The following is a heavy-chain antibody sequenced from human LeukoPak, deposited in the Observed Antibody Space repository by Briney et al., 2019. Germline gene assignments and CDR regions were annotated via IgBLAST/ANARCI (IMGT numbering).Heavy chain of an antibody. CDR1: DGSISIYY. CDR2: IYNSGSST. CDR3: VRDRELTY. J-gene: IGHJ4*02. Sequence: PSETLSLTCTVSDGSISIYYWNWIRQPPGKGLEWIGYIYNSGSSTTYNPSLQSRVTISVDMSKNQFSLRLSSVTAADTAVYFCVRDRELTYWGQGILVTVSS. D-gene: IGHD3-10*01. V-gene: IGHV4-59*01.